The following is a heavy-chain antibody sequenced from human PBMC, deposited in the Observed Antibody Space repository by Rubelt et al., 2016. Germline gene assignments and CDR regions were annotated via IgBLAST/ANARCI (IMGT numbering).Heavy chain of an antibody. J-gene: IGHJ6*02. D-gene: IGHD1-14*01. Sequence: QVQLQQWGAGLLKPSETLSLTCAVYGGSFSGYHWSWIRQPPGKGLEWIVEINHSGSTTYNPSLKSRVTISVDKSKNQFSLKLSSVTAADTAVYYCARDRGDRRYGMDVWGQGTTVTVSS. V-gene: IGHV4-34*01. CDR1: GGSFSGYH. CDR2: INHSGST. CDR3: ARDRGDRRYGMDV.